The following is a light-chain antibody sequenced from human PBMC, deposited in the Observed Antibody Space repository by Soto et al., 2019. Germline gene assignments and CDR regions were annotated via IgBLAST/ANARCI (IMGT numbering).Light chain of an antibody. CDR1: QSVRSN. J-gene: IGKJ1*01. Sequence: EIVLTQSPATLSLSPGERATLSCRASQSVRSNLAWYQQKPCQAPRLLIYDASNRATGIPGRFSGSGSGTDFTLTITNLEPEDFAVYYCQQRSNWPWTFGQGAKVEIK. CDR2: DAS. V-gene: IGKV3-11*01. CDR3: QQRSNWPWT.